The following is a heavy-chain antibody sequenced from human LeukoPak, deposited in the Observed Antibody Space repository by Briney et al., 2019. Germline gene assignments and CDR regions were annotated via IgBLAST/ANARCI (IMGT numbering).Heavy chain of an antibody. CDR3: ARDLRTVVVVPVDPKNWFDP. J-gene: IGHJ5*02. CDR1: GYTFTSYG. V-gene: IGHV1-18*01. D-gene: IGHD2-2*01. Sequence: GASVKVSCKSSGYTFTSYGFSWVRQAPGQGLEWMGWISAYDDGDTNYAQKFQGRVTMTRDTSISTAYMELSRLRSDDTAVYYCARDLRTVVVVPVDPKNWFDPWGQGTLVTVSS. CDR2: ISAYDDGDT.